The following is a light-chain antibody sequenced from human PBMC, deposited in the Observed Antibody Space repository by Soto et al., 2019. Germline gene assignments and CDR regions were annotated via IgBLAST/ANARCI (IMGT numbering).Light chain of an antibody. CDR3: KQYGGSPLFT. Sequence: EIVLTQSPGTLSLSPGERATLSCRASQSVSSSYLAWYQQRPGQAPRLLIYGASSRATGIPDRFSGSGSGTDFTITISRLEPAAFAVYYWKQYGGSPLFTFGPGTKVDIK. CDR2: GAS. V-gene: IGKV3-20*01. CDR1: QSVSSSY. J-gene: IGKJ3*01.